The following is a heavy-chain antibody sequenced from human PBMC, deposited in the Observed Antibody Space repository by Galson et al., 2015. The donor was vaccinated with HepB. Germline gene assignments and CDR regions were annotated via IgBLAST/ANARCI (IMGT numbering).Heavy chain of an antibody. V-gene: IGHV1-3*04. CDR3: AREIITMIVSSAFDV. J-gene: IGHJ3*01. CDR2: INTGNGHT. D-gene: IGHD3-22*01. Sequence: SVKVSCKASGYSFSTYNMHWVRQAPGQSLEWVGWINTGNGHTKYSRKFLGRVTITRDSSAGTAYMELSSLRSEDTAVYYCAREIITMIVSSAFDVWGQGTLVTVSS. CDR1: GYSFSTYN.